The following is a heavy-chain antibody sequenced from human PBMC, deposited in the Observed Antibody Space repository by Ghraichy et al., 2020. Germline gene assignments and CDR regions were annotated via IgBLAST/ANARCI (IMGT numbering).Heavy chain of an antibody. CDR1: GGSVSSDY. J-gene: IGHJ4*02. CDR3: ARQGVYRNYYFDS. V-gene: IGHV4-59*08. Sequence: SQTLSLTCTVSGGSVSSDYWSWIRKPPGKELEWIGYIYYSLTTNYNPSLRSRVTISVDTSKNQFSLKLKSVTAADTALYYCARQGVYRNYYFDSWDQGTLVTVSS. CDR2: IYYSLTT. D-gene: IGHD1-7*01.